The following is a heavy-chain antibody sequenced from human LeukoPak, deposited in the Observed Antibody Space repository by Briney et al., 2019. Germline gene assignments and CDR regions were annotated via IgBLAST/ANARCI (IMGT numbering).Heavy chain of an antibody. CDR1: GVPFSNDG. Sequence: GGSLRLFCAASGVPFSNDGMDWVPRAPGQGVEGVSSISASGTYIWYADSVKGRFTISRDNAKSSLYLQMDRLRAEDTAVYYCATERACGSSSCVAYYFDSWGQGTLVTVSS. D-gene: IGHD2-2*01. CDR2: ISASGTYI. J-gene: IGHJ4*02. CDR3: ATERACGSSSCVAYYFDS. V-gene: IGHV3-21*01.